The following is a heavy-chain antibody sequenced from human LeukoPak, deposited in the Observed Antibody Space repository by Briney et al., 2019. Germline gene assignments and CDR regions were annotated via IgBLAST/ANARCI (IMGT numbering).Heavy chain of an antibody. V-gene: IGHV1-69*13. J-gene: IGHJ4*02. CDR2: IIPIFGTA. Sequence: ASVKVSCKASGGTFSSYAISWVRQAPGQGLEWMGGIIPIFGTANYAQKFQGRVTITADESTSTAYMELSSLRSEDTAVYYCARGYGYFDWLSAPYYFDYWGQGTLVTVSS. CDR3: ARGYGYFDWLSAPYYFDY. CDR1: GGTFSSYA. D-gene: IGHD3-9*01.